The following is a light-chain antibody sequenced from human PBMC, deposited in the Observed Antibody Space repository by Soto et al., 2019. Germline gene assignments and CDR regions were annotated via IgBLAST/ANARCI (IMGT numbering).Light chain of an antibody. CDR1: ESVSTN. V-gene: IGKV3-15*01. CDR3: QQRSNWPWT. J-gene: IGKJ1*01. CDR2: GAS. Sequence: EVVMTQSPATLSVSPGERATLSCRASESVSTNLAWYQQRPGQAPRLVIYGASTRATGIPARFSGGGSGTEFTLTISSLQSEDFAVYYCQQRSNWPWTFGQGTKVDIK.